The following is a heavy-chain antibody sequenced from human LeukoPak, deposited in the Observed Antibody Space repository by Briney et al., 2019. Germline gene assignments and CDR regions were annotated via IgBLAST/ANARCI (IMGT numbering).Heavy chain of an antibody. CDR1: GYSFTSYW. CDR2: IYPGDSDT. CDR3: ARLGGYYYDSSGYWEDY. J-gene: IGHJ4*02. Sequence: GESLKISRKGSGYSFTSYWIGWVRQMPGKGLEWMGIIYPGDSDTRYGPSFQGQVTISADKSISTAYLQWSSLKASDTAMYYCARLGGYYYDSSGYWEDYWGQGTLVTVSS. V-gene: IGHV5-51*01. D-gene: IGHD3-22*01.